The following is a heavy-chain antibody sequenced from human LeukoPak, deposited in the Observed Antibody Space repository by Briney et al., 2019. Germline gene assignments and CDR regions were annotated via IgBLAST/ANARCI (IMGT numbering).Heavy chain of an antibody. V-gene: IGHV4-59*01. CDR3: ARGRYSSSWRKTNYYYMDV. Sequence: MASETLSLTCTVSGGSISSYYWSWIRQPPGKGLEWIGDIYYSGSTNYNPSLKSRVTISVDTSKNQFSLKLSSVTAADTAVYYCARGRYSSSWRKTNYYYMDVWGKGTTVTVSS. J-gene: IGHJ6*03. D-gene: IGHD6-13*01. CDR2: IYYSGST. CDR1: GGSISSYY.